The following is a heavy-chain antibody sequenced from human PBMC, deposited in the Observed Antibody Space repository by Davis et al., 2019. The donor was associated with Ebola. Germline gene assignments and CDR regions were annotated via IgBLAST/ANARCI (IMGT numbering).Heavy chain of an antibody. CDR1: SFTFSYYA. D-gene: IGHD4/OR15-4a*01. V-gene: IGHV3-23*01. CDR2: ISSGDGTT. CDR3: AKAWGVITTSYYAMDV. J-gene: IGHJ6*02. Sequence: GESLKISCAVSSFTFSYYAMTWVRQAPGKGLEWVSGISSGDGTTYYADSFKGRFTISRDNSKNTLFLQMNSLRAGDTAVYYCAKAWGVITTSYYAMDVWGQGTTVTVSS.